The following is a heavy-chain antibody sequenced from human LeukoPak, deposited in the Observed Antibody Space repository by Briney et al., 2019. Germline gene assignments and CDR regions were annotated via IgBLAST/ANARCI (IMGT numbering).Heavy chain of an antibody. CDR2: ISYSGVS. D-gene: IGHD1-1*01. V-gene: IGHV4-59*12. CDR3: ARGPGYTTKWSLDY. J-gene: IGHJ4*02. CDR1: SAAISRSY. Sequence: SETLSLTCTVPSAAISRSYWIWIRQTPGKGLEWIGYISYSGVSTYNPSLKSRVTMSVDTSKNYLSLNLSSVTAADTAVYYCARGPGYTTKWSLDYWGQGTLVAVSS.